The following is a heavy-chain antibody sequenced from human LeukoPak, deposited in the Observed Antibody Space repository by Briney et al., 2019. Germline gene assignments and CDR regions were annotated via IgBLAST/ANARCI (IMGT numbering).Heavy chain of an antibody. D-gene: IGHD2-21*02. J-gene: IGHJ4*02. V-gene: IGHV3-48*03. CDR2: ISSSGSTI. CDR1: GFTFSSYE. Sequence: GGSLRLSCAASGFTFSSYEMNWVRQAPGKGLEWISYISSSGSTIYYADSVKGRFTISRDNAKNSLYLQMNSLRAEDTAVYYCARLAYCGGDCYTPFDYWGQGTLVTVSS. CDR3: ARLAYCGGDCYTPFDY.